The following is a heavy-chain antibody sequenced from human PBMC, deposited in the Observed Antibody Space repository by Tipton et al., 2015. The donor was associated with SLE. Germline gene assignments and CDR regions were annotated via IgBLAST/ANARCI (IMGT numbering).Heavy chain of an antibody. CDR3: ARGSVVADDF. V-gene: IGHV4-61*10. J-gene: IGHJ4*02. D-gene: IGHD2-15*01. CDR1: GASIKSGSYF. CDR2: IHYNRDT. Sequence: TLSLTCTVSGASIKSGSYFWTWIRQPAGKGLEWIGYIHYNRDTNYHPSLKSRVTISVDTSKNQLSLKLTSVTAADTAVYYCARGSVVADDFWGQGTLVTVSS.